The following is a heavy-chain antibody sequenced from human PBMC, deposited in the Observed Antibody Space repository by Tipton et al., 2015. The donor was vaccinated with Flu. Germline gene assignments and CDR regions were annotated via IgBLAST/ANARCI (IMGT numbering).Heavy chain of an antibody. J-gene: IGHJ4*02. CDR3: AKLYSSGWFSVDY. D-gene: IGHD6-19*01. CDR2: INSDGNST. Sequence: SLRLSCAASGFSFSSYWMDWVRQAPGKGLAWVSRINSDGNSTRYADSVKGRFTISRDNVKNTLFLQMNSLRADDTAVYYCAKLYSSGWFSVDYWGQGILVTVSS. CDR1: GFSFSSYW. V-gene: IGHV3-74*01.